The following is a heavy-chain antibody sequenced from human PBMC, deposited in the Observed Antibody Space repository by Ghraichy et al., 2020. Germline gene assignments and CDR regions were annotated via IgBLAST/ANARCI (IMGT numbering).Heavy chain of an antibody. D-gene: IGHD6-19*01. CDR3: AREAVAGTGDAFDI. J-gene: IGHJ3*02. CDR2: INPNSGGT. V-gene: IGHV1-2*06. Sequence: ASVKVSCKTSGYTFTGYYMHWVRQAPGQGLEWMGRINPNSGGTISAQMFQGRVTMTRDTSISTAYMDLSRLRSDDTAVYYCAREAVAGTGDAFDIWGQGTMVTVSS. CDR1: GYTFTGYY.